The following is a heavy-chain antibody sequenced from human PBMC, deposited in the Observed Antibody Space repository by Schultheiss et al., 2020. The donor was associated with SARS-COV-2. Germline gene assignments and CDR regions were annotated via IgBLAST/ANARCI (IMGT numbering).Heavy chain of an antibody. V-gene: IGHV3-23*01. D-gene: IGHD3-22*01. J-gene: IGHJ4*01. Sequence: GGSLRLSCAASGFTFSSYAMSWVRQAPGKGLEWVSAISGSGGSTYYADSVKGRFTISRDNSKNTLYLQMNSLRAEDTAVYYCAKDEGRTYYYDSSGQPLDYWGHGTLVTVSS. CDR3: AKDEGRTYYYDSSGQPLDY. CDR2: ISGSGGST. CDR1: GFTFSSYA.